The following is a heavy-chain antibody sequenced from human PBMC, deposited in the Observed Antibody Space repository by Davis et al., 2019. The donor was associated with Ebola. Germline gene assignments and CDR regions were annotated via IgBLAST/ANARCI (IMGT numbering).Heavy chain of an antibody. CDR1: GGSFSGYY. CDR2: IYYSGRT. CDR3: ARHLPSYDFWSADYGMDV. V-gene: IGHV4-34*01. Sequence: SETLSLTCAVYGGSFSGYYWSWIRQPPGQGLEWIGSIYYSGRTYYNPSLKSRVTISVDTSKNQFSLKLSSVTAADTAVYYCARHLPSYDFWSADYGMDVWGQGTTVTVSS. J-gene: IGHJ6*02. D-gene: IGHD3-3*01.